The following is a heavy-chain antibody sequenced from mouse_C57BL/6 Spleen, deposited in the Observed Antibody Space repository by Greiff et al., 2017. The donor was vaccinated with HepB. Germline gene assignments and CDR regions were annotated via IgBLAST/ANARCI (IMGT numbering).Heavy chain of an antibody. CDR1: GYTFTSYW. CDR2: IDPSDSYT. D-gene: IGHD2-3*01. CDR3: ARGDGRYYFDY. V-gene: IGHV1-50*01. J-gene: IGHJ2*01. Sequence: QVQLQQPGAELVKPGASVKLSCKASGYTFTSYWMQWVKQRPGQGLEWIGEIDPSDSYTNYNQKFKGKATLTVDTSSSTAYMQLSSLTSEDSAVDYCARGDGRYYFDYWGQGTTLTVSS.